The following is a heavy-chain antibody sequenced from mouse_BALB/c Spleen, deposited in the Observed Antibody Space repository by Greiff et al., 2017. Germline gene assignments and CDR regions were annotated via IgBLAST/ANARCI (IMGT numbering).Heavy chain of an antibody. D-gene: IGHD2-12*01. CDR2: IRLKSNNYAT. CDR1: GFTFSNYW. Sequence: EVKLQESGGGLVQPGGSMKLSCVASGFTFSNYWMNWVRQSPEKGLEWVAEIRLKSNNYATHYAESVKGRFTISRDDSKSSVYLQMNNLRAEDTGIYYCTRRPLFAYWGQGTLVTVSA. V-gene: IGHV6-6*02. CDR3: TRRPLFAY. J-gene: IGHJ3*01.